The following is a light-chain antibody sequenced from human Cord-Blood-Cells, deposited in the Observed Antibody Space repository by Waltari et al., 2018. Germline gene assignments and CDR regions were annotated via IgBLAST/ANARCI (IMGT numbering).Light chain of an antibody. CDR1: SSDVGGYNY. Sequence: QSALTQPASVSGSPGQSITIPCTGTSSDVGGYNYVSWCQQHPGKAPNLMIYDVSNRPSGVSNRFSGSKSGNTASLTISGLQAEDEADYYCSSYTSSSSVVFGGGTKLTVL. CDR2: DVS. CDR3: SSYTSSSSVV. J-gene: IGLJ2*01. V-gene: IGLV2-14*01.